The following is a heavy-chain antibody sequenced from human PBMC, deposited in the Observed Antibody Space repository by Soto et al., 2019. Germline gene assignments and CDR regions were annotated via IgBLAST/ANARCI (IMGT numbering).Heavy chain of an antibody. D-gene: IGHD3-3*01. CDR2: INPSGGST. J-gene: IGHJ4*02. CDR1: GYTFTSYY. V-gene: IGHV1-46*01. Sequence: ASVKVSCKASGYTFTSYYMHWVRQAPGQGLEWMGIINPSGGSTSYAQKFQGRVTMTRDTSTSTVYMELSSLRSEDTAVYYCARDRNDFWSAHLPYFDYWGQGTLVTVSS. CDR3: ARDRNDFWSAHLPYFDY.